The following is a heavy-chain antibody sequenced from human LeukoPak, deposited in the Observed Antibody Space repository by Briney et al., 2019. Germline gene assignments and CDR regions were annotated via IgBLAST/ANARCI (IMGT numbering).Heavy chain of an antibody. D-gene: IGHD1-26*01. CDR3: AKDNGRGVGASLSLEFDY. Sequence: GGSLRLSCAASGFTFSSYAMSWVRQAPGKGLEWVSAISGSGGSTYYADSVKGRFTISRDNSKNTLYLQMNSLRIEDMAVYYCAKDNGRGVGASLSLEFDYWGQGTLVTVSS. V-gene: IGHV3-23*01. J-gene: IGHJ4*02. CDR2: ISGSGGST. CDR1: GFTFSSYA.